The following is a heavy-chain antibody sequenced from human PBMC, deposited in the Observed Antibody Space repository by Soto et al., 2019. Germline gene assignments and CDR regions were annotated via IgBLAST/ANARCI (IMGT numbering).Heavy chain of an antibody. J-gene: IGHJ6*02. CDR2: TYYRSKWYN. Sequence: PSQTLSLTCAISGDSVSSNSAAWNWIRQSPSRGLEWLGRTYYRSKWYNDYAVSVKSRITINPDTSKSQFSLQLNSVTPEDTAVYYCARRYYGSGSYSPPRGMDVWGQGTTVTVSS. CDR1: GDSVSSNSAA. CDR3: ARRYYGSGSYSPPRGMDV. V-gene: IGHV6-1*01. D-gene: IGHD3-10*01.